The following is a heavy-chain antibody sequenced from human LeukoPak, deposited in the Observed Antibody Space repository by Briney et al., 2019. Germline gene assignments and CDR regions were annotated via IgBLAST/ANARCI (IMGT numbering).Heavy chain of an antibody. CDR2: IKQGGSEK. J-gene: IGHJ4*02. D-gene: IGHD2-2*03. Sequence: GGSLRLSCAASGFSFSSYWMSWVRQAPGKGLEWVANIKQGGSEKYYVDSVKGRFNISRDNAKNSLYLQMNSLRAEDTAVYYCARELGIVVVPAALPPDYWGQGTLVTVSS. CDR3: ARELGIVVVPAALPPDY. CDR1: GFSFSSYW. V-gene: IGHV3-7*01.